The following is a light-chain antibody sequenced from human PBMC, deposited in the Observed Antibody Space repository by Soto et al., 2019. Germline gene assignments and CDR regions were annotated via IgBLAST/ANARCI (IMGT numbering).Light chain of an antibody. CDR3: SSYTTLNTVVV. CDR2: DVT. J-gene: IGLJ3*02. CDR1: TSDIGAYNY. V-gene: IGLV2-14*03. Sequence: QSALTQPASVSGSPGQSITFSCTGTTSDIGAYNYVSWYQHHPGKAPKLLLYDVTDRPSGVSDRFSGSKSGTTASLTISGLQAEDEADYFCSSYTTLNTVVVFGGGTKLTVL.